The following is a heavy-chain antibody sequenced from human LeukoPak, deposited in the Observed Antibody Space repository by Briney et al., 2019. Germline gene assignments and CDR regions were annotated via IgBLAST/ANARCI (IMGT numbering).Heavy chain of an antibody. J-gene: IGHJ2*01. D-gene: IGHD7-27*01. Sequence: SETLSLTCIVSGGSIDSYYWSWIRQPPGKGLEYIGYIYYSGSTSYNPSLKSRVTMSVDTSKNQFSLELSSVTAADTALYYCARKAAPNWADWYFDLWGRGTLVTVSS. CDR3: ARKAAPNWADWYFDL. V-gene: IGHV4-59*01. CDR2: IYYSGST. CDR1: GGSIDSYY.